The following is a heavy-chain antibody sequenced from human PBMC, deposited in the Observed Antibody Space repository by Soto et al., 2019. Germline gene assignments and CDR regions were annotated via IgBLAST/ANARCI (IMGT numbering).Heavy chain of an antibody. V-gene: IGHV3-74*01. D-gene: IGHD6-6*01. Sequence: EVQLVESGGGSVQPGGSLRLSCAASGFTFSSYWMHWVRQTPGKGLVWVSRINGDGSSTNYAGFVNGRFTISRDNANNTLYLQMNSLGAEDTAVYYCASRTAAPGAYDYFDYWGQGTLLTVSS. CDR1: GFTFSSYW. J-gene: IGHJ4*02. CDR2: INGDGSST. CDR3: ASRTAAPGAYDYFDY.